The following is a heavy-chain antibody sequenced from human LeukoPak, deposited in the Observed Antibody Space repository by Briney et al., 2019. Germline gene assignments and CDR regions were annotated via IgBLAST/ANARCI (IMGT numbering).Heavy chain of an antibody. J-gene: IGHJ3*01. V-gene: IGHV3-48*03. D-gene: IGHD3-22*01. CDR3: ARDILSYYDSSGYG. CDR1: GFTFSSYE. Sequence: GGSLRLSCAASGFTFSSYEMNWVRQAPGKGLEWVSYISSSGSTIYYADSVKGRFTISRDNAKNSLYLQMNSLRAEDTAVYYCARDILSYYDSSGYGWGQGTMVTVSS. CDR2: ISSSGSTI.